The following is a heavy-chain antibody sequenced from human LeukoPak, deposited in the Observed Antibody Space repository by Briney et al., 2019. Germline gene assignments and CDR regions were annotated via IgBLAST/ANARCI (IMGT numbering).Heavy chain of an antibody. D-gene: IGHD5-18*01. J-gene: IGHJ4*02. CDR3: ANARGYSMY. CDR2: ISGSGGTT. V-gene: IGHV3-23*01. Sequence: PGASLRLSCAASGFTFSSYAMSWVRQAPGKGLEWVSGISGSGGTTYYADSVKGRFTISRDNSKNTLYLQMNSLRAEDTAVYYCANARGYSMYWGQGTLVTVSS. CDR1: GFTFSSYA.